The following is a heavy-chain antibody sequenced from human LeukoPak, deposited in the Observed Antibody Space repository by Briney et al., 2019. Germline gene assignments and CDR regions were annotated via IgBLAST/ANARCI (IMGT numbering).Heavy chain of an antibody. CDR1: GLTFSSYA. Sequence: GGSLRLSCAASGLTFSSYAMSWVRQAPGKGLEWVSAISGSSGHTYYADSVKGRFTISRDNAKNSLYLQMNSLRDEDTAVYYCARDALRTNSWFDPWGQGTLVTVSS. CDR3: ARDALRTNSWFDP. CDR2: ISGSSGHT. D-gene: IGHD2/OR15-2a*01. V-gene: IGHV3-23*01. J-gene: IGHJ5*02.